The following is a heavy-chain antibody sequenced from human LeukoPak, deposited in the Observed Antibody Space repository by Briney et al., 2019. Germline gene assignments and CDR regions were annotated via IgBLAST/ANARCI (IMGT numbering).Heavy chain of an antibody. J-gene: IGHJ4*02. V-gene: IGHV3-48*04. CDR3: ARGGHRQKEF. D-gene: IGHD3-10*01. CDR1: GFTFSSYS. Sequence: GGSLRLSCAASGFTFSSYSMNWVRQAPGKGLEWVSHISSSSSTIYYADSVKGRFTISRDNAKNSLYLQMSSLRAEDTAVYYCARGGHRQKEFWGQGTLVTVSS. CDR2: ISSSSSTI.